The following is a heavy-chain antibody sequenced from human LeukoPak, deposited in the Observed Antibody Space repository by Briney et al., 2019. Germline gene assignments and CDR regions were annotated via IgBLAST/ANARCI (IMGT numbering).Heavy chain of an antibody. CDR1: GFTFSSYE. CDR2: IRRSGSTI. D-gene: IGHD2-8*01. J-gene: IGHJ6*02. V-gene: IGHV3-48*03. CDR3: YLGYCTNGVCYGYGMDV. Sequence: GGSLRLSCAASGFTFSSYEMNWVRQAPGKGLEWVAYIRRSGSTIYYADSVKGRFTIYRDNAKNSLYLQMNSLRAEDTAVYYCYLGYCTNGVCYGYGMDVWGQGTTVTVSS.